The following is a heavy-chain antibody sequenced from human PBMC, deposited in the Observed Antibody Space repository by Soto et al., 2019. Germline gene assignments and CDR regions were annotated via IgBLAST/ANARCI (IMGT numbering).Heavy chain of an antibody. CDR3: VRYDRINMKPYSPEGFHI. Sequence: SETLSLTCTVSGDSISSSSSHWGWTRQPPGKGLEYIGSVYYGGAIFYSGNIYYNPSLKSRVTISVDTSKNQFSLRLSSVTAADTGVYYCVRYDRINMKPYSPEGFHIWGQGTMVTVSS. D-gene: IGHD3-3*02. V-gene: IGHV4-39*01. CDR1: GDSISSSSSH. J-gene: IGHJ3*02. CDR2: VYYGGAIFYSGNI.